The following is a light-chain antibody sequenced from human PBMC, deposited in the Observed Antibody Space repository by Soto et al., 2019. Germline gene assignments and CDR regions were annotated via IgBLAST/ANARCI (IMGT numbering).Light chain of an antibody. J-gene: IGLJ7*01. CDR2: STN. CDR1: SGSVSTTHY. CDR3: VLYMGSGIAV. Sequence: QAVVTQEPSFSVSPGGTVTLTCGLSSGSVSTTHYLSWYQQTPGQAPRTLIYSTNTRSSGVPDRFSGSILGNKAALTITGAQADDESDYYCVLYMGSGIAVFGGGTQLTVL. V-gene: IGLV8-61*01.